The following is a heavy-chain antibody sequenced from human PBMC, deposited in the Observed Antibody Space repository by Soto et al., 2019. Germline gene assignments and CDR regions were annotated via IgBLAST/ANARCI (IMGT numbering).Heavy chain of an antibody. CDR3: ARANIVVVPVVGPPATEVNYYYMDV. D-gene: IGHD2-2*01. CDR2: INPNSGGT. V-gene: IGHV1-2*04. Sequence: ASVKVSCKASGYTFTGYYMHWVRQAPGQGLEWMGWINPNSGGTNYAQKFQGWVTMTRDTSISTAYMELSRLRSDDTAVYYCARANIVVVPVVGPPATEVNYYYMDVWGKGTTVTVSS. CDR1: GYTFTGYY. J-gene: IGHJ6*03.